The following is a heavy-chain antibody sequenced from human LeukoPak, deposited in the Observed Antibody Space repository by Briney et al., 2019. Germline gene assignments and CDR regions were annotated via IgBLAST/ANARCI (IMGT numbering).Heavy chain of an antibody. CDR2: INPNSGGT. V-gene: IGHV1-2*02. J-gene: IGHJ4*02. D-gene: IGHD3-9*01. CDR1: GYTFTGYY. CDR3: ARGVLRYFDWLPFDY. Sequence: GASVKVSCKASGYTFTGYYMHWVRQAPGQGLEWMGWINPNSGGTNYAQKFQGRVTMTRDTSISTAYMELCRLRSDDTAVYYCARGVLRYFDWLPFDYWGQGTLVTVSS.